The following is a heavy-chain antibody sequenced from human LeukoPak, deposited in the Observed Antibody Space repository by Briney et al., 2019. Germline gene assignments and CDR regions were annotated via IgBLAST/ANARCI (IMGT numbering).Heavy chain of an antibody. CDR1: GYSFSSYW. Sequence: GESLKISCKGSGYSFSSYWIGWVRQMPGKGLEWMGIIYPGDSDTRYSPSFQGQVTISADKSISTAYMQWSSLKASDTAMYYCARQGIAVAGTVYGAFDIWGQGTMVTVSS. CDR3: ARQGIAVAGTVYGAFDI. CDR2: IYPGDSDT. V-gene: IGHV5-51*01. D-gene: IGHD6-19*01. J-gene: IGHJ3*02.